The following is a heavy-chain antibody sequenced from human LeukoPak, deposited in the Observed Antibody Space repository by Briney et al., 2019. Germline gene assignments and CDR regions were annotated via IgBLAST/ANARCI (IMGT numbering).Heavy chain of an antibody. D-gene: IGHD2-15*01. J-gene: IGHJ3*02. Sequence: SETLSLTCTVSGGSISSGDYYWSWIRQPPGKGLEWIGYIYYSGSTYYNPSLKSRVTISVDTSKNQFSLKLSSVTAADTAVYYCAREVGRLSDAFDIWGQGTMVTVSS. CDR3: AREVGRLSDAFDI. CDR2: IYYSGST. CDR1: GGSISSGDYY. V-gene: IGHV4-30-4*01.